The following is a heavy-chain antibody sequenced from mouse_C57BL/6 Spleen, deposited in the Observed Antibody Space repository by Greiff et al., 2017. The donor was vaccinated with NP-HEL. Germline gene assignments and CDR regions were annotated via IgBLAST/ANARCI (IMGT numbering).Heavy chain of an antibody. CDR1: GYSFTGYY. Sequence: EVQLQQSGPELVKPGASVKISCKASGYSFTGYYMNWVKQSPEKSLEWIGEINPSTGGTTYNQKFKAKATLTVDKSSSTAYMQLKSLTSEDSAVYYCARGTTVVATPNYFDYWGQGTTLTVSS. CDR3: ARGTTVVATPNYFDY. CDR2: INPSTGGT. V-gene: IGHV1-42*01. J-gene: IGHJ2*01. D-gene: IGHD1-1*01.